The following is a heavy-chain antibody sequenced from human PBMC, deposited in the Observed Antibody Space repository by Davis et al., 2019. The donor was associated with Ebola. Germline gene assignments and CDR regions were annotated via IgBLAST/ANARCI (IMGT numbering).Heavy chain of an antibody. V-gene: IGHV1-18*01. D-gene: IGHD6-6*01. J-gene: IGHJ2*01. Sequence: ASVKVSCKASSYTFTSYGISWVRRAPGQGLEWMGWISAYNGNTNYAQKLQGRVTMTTDTSRSTAYMELGSLRSEDTAVYYCASGLVRGESYWYFDLWGRGTLVTVSS. CDR1: SYTFTSYG. CDR3: ASGLVRGESYWYFDL. CDR2: ISAYNGNT.